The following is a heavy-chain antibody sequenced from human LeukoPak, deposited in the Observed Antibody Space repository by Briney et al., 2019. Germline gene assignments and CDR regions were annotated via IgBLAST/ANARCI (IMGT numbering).Heavy chain of an antibody. V-gene: IGHV3-9*01. Sequence: GGSLRLSCAAPGFTFDDYAMHWVRQAPGKGLEWVSGISWNSGSIGYADSVKGRFTISRDNAKNSLYLQMNSLRAEDTALYYCAKDKGSSWSDYDYWGQGTLVTVSS. CDR3: AKDKGSSWSDYDY. D-gene: IGHD6-13*01. J-gene: IGHJ4*02. CDR1: GFTFDDYA. CDR2: ISWNSGSI.